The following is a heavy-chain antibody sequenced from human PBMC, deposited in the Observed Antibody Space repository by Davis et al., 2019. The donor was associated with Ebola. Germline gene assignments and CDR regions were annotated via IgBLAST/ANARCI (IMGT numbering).Heavy chain of an antibody. CDR3: ARESSQWLVDY. CDR1: GYTFTSYD. V-gene: IGHV1-18*01. J-gene: IGHJ4*02. D-gene: IGHD5-12*01. CDR2: ISAYNGNT. Sequence: AASVKVSCKASGYTFTSYDINWVRQATGQGLEWMGWISAYNGNTNYAQKLQGRVTMTTDTSTSTAYMELRSLRSDDTAVYYCARESSQWLVDYWGQGTLVTVSS.